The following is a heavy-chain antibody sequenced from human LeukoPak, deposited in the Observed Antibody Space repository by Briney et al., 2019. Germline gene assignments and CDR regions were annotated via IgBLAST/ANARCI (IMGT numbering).Heavy chain of an antibody. CDR2: IIPILGIA. V-gene: IGHV1-69*04. CDR1: GGTFSSYA. Sequence: ASVKVSCKASGGTFSSYAISRVRQAPGQGLEWMGRIIPILGIANYAQKFQGRVTITADKSTSTAYMELSSLRSEDTAVYYCARGGWPHARGMDVWGQGTTVTVSS. D-gene: IGHD2-15*01. J-gene: IGHJ6*02. CDR3: ARGGWPHARGMDV.